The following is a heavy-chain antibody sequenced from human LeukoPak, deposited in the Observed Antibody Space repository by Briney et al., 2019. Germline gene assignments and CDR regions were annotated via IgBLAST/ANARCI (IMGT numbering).Heavy chain of an antibody. CDR3: ARTTGYGAADFDY. V-gene: IGHV4-4*07. CDR2: ISTSGST. Sequence: FETLSLTCTVSGGSISSYYWSWIRQPAGQGLEWIGRISTSGSTNYNPSLKSRVTMSVDTSKNQFSLKLSSVTAADTAVYYCARTTGYGAADFDYWGQGTLVTVSS. J-gene: IGHJ4*02. D-gene: IGHD4-17*01. CDR1: GGSISSYY.